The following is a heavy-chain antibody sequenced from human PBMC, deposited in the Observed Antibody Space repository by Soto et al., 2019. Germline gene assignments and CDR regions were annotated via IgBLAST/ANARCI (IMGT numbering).Heavy chain of an antibody. V-gene: IGHV3-30*04. J-gene: IGHJ6*02. Sequence: QVQLVESGGGVVQPGRSLRLSCAASGFTFSSYATHWARQAPGKGLEWVAVISYDGRKKDYADSVKGRFTISRDNSNNTLYLQMNGLRAEDTAVYYCARGCSSNDCYTNYYYYYAMDVWGHGTTVTVSS. CDR3: ARGCSSNDCYTNYYYYYAMDV. CDR2: ISYDGRKK. CDR1: GFTFSSYA. D-gene: IGHD2-2*02.